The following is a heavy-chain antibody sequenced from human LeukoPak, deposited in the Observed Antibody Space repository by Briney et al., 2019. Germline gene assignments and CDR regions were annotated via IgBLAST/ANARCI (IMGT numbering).Heavy chain of an antibody. Sequence: SETLSLTCTVSGGSISSYYWSWIRQPAGKGLEWIGRIYTSESTNYNASLKSRVSMSVDTSKNQFSLKLSSVTAADTAVFYCARENSGSYREFDCWGQGTLVTVSS. D-gene: IGHD1-26*01. J-gene: IGHJ4*02. CDR1: GGSISSYY. CDR3: ARENSGSYREFDC. V-gene: IGHV4-4*07. CDR2: IYTSEST.